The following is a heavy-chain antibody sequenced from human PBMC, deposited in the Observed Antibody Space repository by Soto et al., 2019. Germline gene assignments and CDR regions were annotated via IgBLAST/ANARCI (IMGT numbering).Heavy chain of an antibody. Sequence: ESGGGVVQPGRSLRLSCAASGFTFSSYGMHWVRQAPGKGLEWVAVISYDGSNKYYADSVKGRFTISRDNSKNTLYLQMNSLRAEDTAVYYCAKGGARYDYYYMDVWGKGTTVTVSS. CDR1: GFTFSSYG. D-gene: IGHD1-26*01. CDR2: ISYDGSNK. CDR3: AKGGARYDYYYMDV. J-gene: IGHJ6*03. V-gene: IGHV3-30*18.